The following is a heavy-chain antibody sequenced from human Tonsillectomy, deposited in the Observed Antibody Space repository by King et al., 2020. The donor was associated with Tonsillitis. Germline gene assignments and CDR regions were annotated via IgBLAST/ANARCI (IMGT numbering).Heavy chain of an antibody. V-gene: IGHV4-30-4*07. Sequence: QLQESGPGLVKPSQTLSLTCAVSGGSISSGGYSWRWIRQPPGKGLEWIGYIYYSGSTYYNPSLKSRVTISVDTSKNQFSLKLSSVTAADTAVYYCAREKMGGLYYDSSGYFPNWGQGTLVTVSS. CDR2: IYYSGST. D-gene: IGHD3-22*01. CDR1: GGSISSGGYS. CDR3: AREKMGGLYYDSSGYFPN. J-gene: IGHJ4*02.